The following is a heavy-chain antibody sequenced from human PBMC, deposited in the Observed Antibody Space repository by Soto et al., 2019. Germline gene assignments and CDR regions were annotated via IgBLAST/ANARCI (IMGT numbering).Heavy chain of an antibody. CDR3: AKDVLTLVDTAMGFFDY. CDR1: GFTFSSYG. Sequence: GGSLRLSCAASGFTFSSYGMHWVRQAPGKXLEWVAVISYDGSNKYYADSVKGRFTISRDNSKNTLYLQMNSLRAEDTAVYYCAKDVLTLVDTAMGFFDYWGQGTLVTVSS. V-gene: IGHV3-30*18. CDR2: ISYDGSNK. J-gene: IGHJ4*02. D-gene: IGHD5-18*01.